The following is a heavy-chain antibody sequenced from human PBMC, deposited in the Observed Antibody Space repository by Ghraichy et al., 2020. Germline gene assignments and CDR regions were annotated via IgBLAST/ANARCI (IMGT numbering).Heavy chain of an antibody. CDR1: GYTFTSYY. V-gene: IGHV1-46*01. D-gene: IGHD4-11*01. J-gene: IGHJ4*02. CDR3: ARDEANDYSNYYFDY. Sequence: ASVKVSCKASGYTFTSYYMHWVRQAPGQGLEWMGIINPSGGSTSYAQKFQGRVTMTRDTSTSTVYMELSSLRSEDTAVYYCARDEANDYSNYYFDYWGQGTLVTVSS. CDR2: INPSGGST.